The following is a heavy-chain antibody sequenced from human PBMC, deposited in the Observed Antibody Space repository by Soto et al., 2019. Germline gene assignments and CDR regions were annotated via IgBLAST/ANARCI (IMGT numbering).Heavy chain of an antibody. Sequence: QVHLVESGGGVVQPGRSLRLSCAASAFTFSTYSMHWVRQAPDMGLEWVAFISYDGSNKYYADSVKGRFSISRDNSKNTLYLQMNSLRDEDTAVYYCARDRQKALVVVAATGGFDYWGKGTLVTVAS. D-gene: IGHD2-15*01. CDR2: ISYDGSNK. V-gene: IGHV3-30-3*01. J-gene: IGHJ4*02. CDR3: ARDRQKALVVVAATGGFDY. CDR1: AFTFSTYS.